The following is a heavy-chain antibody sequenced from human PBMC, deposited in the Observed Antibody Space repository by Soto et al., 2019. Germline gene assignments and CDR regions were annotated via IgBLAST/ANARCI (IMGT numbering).Heavy chain of an antibody. Sequence: ASVKVSCKASGFSFSDYFMHWVRQAPGQGLEWMGIINPSGDIRNYAQKFQGRVTITRDTSTSTVYMDLSSLRYEDTAVYYCANDNRQNYGTPTARSEFQPWGQGNPVTVSS. D-gene: IGHD1-7*01. J-gene: IGHJ1*01. CDR2: INPSGDIR. V-gene: IGHV1-46*01. CDR1: GFSFSDYF. CDR3: ANDNRQNYGTPTARSEFQP.